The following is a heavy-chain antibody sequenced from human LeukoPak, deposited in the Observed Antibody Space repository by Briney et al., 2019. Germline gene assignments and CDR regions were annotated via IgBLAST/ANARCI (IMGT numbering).Heavy chain of an antibody. Sequence: AGGSLRLSCIASGFTLSSYEMSWIRQAPGKGLEWVSSVDYSGGDTHYADSVMGRFTISRDNSKNTLYLQLNSLRAEDTAVYYCAKGSAPGYIAAAGTNDYWGQGTLVTVSS. V-gene: IGHV3-23*01. CDR2: VDYSGGDT. D-gene: IGHD6-13*01. CDR1: GFTLSSYE. CDR3: AKGSAPGYIAAAGTNDY. J-gene: IGHJ4*02.